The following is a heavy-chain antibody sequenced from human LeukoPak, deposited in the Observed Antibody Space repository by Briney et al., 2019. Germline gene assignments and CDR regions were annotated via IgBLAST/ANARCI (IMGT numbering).Heavy chain of an antibody. V-gene: IGHV4-59*01. CDR2: IYYSGST. Sequence: PXKGLXXIGYIYYSGSTNYNPSLKSRVTISVDTSKNQFSLKLSSVTAADTAVYYCAREGGGSGYYFDYWGQGTLVTVSS. D-gene: IGHD3-22*01. J-gene: IGHJ4*02. CDR3: AREGGGSGYYFDY.